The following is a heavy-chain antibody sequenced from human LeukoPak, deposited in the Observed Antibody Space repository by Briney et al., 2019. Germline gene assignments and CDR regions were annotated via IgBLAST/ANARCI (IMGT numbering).Heavy chain of an antibody. CDR3: VKDSGRTDAFDI. CDR1: GYTFTSNG. J-gene: IGHJ3*02. D-gene: IGHD1-26*01. Sequence: SVKVSCKASGYTFTSNGISWVRQAPGQGLEWMGGIIPIFGTANYAQKFQGRVTITTDESTSTAYMELSSLRSEDTAVYYCVKDSGRTDAFDIWGQGTMVTVSS. CDR2: IIPIFGTA. V-gene: IGHV1-69*05.